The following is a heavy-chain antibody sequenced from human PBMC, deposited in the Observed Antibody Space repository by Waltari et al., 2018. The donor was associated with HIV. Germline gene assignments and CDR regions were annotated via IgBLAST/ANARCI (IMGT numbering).Heavy chain of an antibody. J-gene: IGHJ4*02. D-gene: IGHD3-22*01. V-gene: IGHV3-33*01. CDR1: GFTFSHFA. CDR3: ARGGYYYDISGYYHY. CDR2: ILYGVDNK. Sequence: VQLVESGGGVVQPGRSMRLSCAASGFTFSHFAIRWVRQAPGKVLEWVGVILYGVDNKDYADSVKGRFTISRDNSKNTLYLQMNSLIVEDTAVYYCARGGYYYDISGYYHYWGQGTLVTVSS.